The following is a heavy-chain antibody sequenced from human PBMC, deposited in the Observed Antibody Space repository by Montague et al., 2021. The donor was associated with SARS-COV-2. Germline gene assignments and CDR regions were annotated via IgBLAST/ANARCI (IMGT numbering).Heavy chain of an antibody. J-gene: IGHJ4*02. Sequence: SETLSLTCTVSGDSIRTNYWSWIRQPPGQRLEWIGYVDNCGSTDYSPSLKSRVTISLETSKRQFSLRLNSVTEADTAVYYCTTGEGVYGWRYYFDYWSQGTLVTVSS. D-gene: IGHD6-19*01. CDR2: VDNCGST. CDR1: GDSIRTNY. CDR3: TTGEGVYGWRYYFDY. V-gene: IGHV4-59*01.